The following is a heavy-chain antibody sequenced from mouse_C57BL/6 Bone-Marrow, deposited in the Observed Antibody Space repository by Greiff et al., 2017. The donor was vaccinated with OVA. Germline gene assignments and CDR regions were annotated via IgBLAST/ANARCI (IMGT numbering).Heavy chain of an antibody. J-gene: IGHJ2*01. D-gene: IGHD1-1*01. V-gene: IGHV1-4*01. CDR3: ARGDYYGSSYRGDD. Sequence: QVQLQQSGADLARPGASVKMSCKASGYTFTSYTMHWVKQRPGQGLEWIGYINPSRGYTKYNQKFKDKATLTADKSASTAYMQMSSLTSEDSAVYYCARGDYYGSSYRGDDWGQGTTLTVSS. CDR1: GYTFTSYT. CDR2: INPSRGYT.